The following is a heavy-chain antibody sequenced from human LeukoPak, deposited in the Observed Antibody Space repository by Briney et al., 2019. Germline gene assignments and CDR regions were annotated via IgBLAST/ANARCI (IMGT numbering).Heavy chain of an antibody. V-gene: IGHV4-31*03. D-gene: IGHD2-8*01. Sequence: SQTLSLTCTVSGGSISSGCYYWSWIRQHPGKGLEWIGYIYYSGSTYYNPSLKSRVTISVDTSKNQFSLKLSSVTAADTAVYYCARDYCTNGVCYGFDYWGQGTLVTVSS. CDR1: GGSISSGCYY. J-gene: IGHJ4*02. CDR2: IYYSGST. CDR3: ARDYCTNGVCYGFDY.